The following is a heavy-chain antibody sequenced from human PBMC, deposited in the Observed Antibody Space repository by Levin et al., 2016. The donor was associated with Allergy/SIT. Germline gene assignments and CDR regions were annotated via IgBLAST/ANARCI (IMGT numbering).Heavy chain of an antibody. V-gene: IGHV3-23*01. D-gene: IGHD6-13*01. J-gene: IGHJ5*02. CDR2: ISGSAGTT. CDR3: AKGHVYSSSWYFGWFDP. Sequence: GGSLRLSCAASGFTFSSYAVNWVRQGPGKGLEWVSGISGSAGTTYYADSVKGRFTISRDNSKNTVYLQMNSLRAEDTAVYFCAKGHVYSSSWYFGWFDPWGQGTLVTVSS. CDR1: GFTFSSYA.